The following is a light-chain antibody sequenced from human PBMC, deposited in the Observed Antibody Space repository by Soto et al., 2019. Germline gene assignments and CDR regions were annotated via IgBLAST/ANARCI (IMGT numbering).Light chain of an antibody. CDR2: EGS. CDR1: SSDVGTYNL. CDR3: CSYAGSSTYV. V-gene: IGLV2-23*01. Sequence: QSVLTQPASVSGSPGQAITISCTGTSSDVGTYNLVSWYQHHPGKAPKLMIYEGSKRPSGVSNRFSGSKSGNTASLTISGLQAEDEADYYCCSYAGSSTYVVGTGTKLTVL. J-gene: IGLJ1*01.